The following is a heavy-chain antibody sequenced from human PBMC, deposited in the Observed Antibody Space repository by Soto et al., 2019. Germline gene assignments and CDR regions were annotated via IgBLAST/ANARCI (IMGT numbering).Heavy chain of an antibody. V-gene: IGHV1-45*02. CDR1: GYTFTYRY. Sequence: ASVKVSCKASGYTFTYRYLHWVRQAPGQALEWMGWITPFNGNTNYAQKFQDRVTITRDRSMSTAYMELSSLRSEDTAMYYCARSTGTTLTDAFDIWGQGTMVTVSS. CDR3: ARSTGTTLTDAFDI. J-gene: IGHJ3*02. D-gene: IGHD1-1*01. CDR2: ITPFNGNT.